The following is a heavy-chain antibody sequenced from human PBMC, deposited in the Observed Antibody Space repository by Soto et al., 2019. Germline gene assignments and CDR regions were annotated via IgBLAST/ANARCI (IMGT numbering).Heavy chain of an antibody. CDR2: ISGSGGST. D-gene: IGHD6-6*01. V-gene: IGHV3-23*01. Sequence: EVQLLESGGGLVQPGGSLRLSCAASGFTFSSYAMSWVRQAPGKGLEWVSAISGSGGSTYYADSVKGRFTISRDNSKNSLYLQMNSLRAEDTAVYYCAKPFEYSSSSASDYWGQGTLVTVSS. J-gene: IGHJ4*02. CDR1: GFTFSSYA. CDR3: AKPFEYSSSSASDY.